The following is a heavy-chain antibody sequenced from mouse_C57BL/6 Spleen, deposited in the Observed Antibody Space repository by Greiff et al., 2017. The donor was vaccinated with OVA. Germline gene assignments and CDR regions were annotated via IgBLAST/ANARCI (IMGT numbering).Heavy chain of an antibody. J-gene: IGHJ4*01. CDR1: GYTFTDYE. D-gene: IGHD1-2*01. V-gene: IGHV1-15*01. Sequence: QVQLKQSGGELVRPGASVTLSCKASGYTFTDYEMHWVKQTPVHGLEWIGAIDPETGGTAYNQKFKGKAILTADKSSSTAYMELRSLTSEDSAVYYCTRHYYAQRYYYAMDYWGQGTSVTVSS. CDR2: IDPETGGT. CDR3: TRHYYAQRYYYAMDY.